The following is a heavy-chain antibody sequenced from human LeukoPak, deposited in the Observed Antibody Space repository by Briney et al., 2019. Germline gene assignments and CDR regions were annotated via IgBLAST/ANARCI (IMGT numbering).Heavy chain of an antibody. J-gene: IGHJ5*02. V-gene: IGHV4-59*01. CDR2: IYYSGST. D-gene: IGHD6-13*01. CDR3: AGGLAAYSNWFDP. CDR1: GGSISSYY. Sequence: SETLSLTCTVSGGSISSYYWSWIRQPPGKGLEWIGYIYYSGSTNYNPSLKSRVTISVDTSKNQFSLKLSSVTAADTAVYYCAGGLAAYSNWFDPWGQGTLVTASS.